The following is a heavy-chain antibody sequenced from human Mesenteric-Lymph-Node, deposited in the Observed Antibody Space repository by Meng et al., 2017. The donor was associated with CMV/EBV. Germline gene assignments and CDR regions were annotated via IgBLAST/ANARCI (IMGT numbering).Heavy chain of an antibody. CDR1: GFTFSDYY. CDR2: ISSSGSTI. Sequence: GESLKISCAASGFTFSDYYMSWIRQAPGKGLEWVSYISSSGSTIYYADSVKGRFTISRDNAKNSLYLQMNSLRAEDTAVYYCARGFVPAAIIGDAFDIWGQGTMVTVSS. J-gene: IGHJ3*02. D-gene: IGHD2-2*02. V-gene: IGHV3-11*04. CDR3: ARGFVPAAIIGDAFDI.